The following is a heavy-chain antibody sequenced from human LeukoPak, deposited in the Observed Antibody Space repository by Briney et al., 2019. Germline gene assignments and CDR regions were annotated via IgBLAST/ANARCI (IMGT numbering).Heavy chain of an antibody. D-gene: IGHD3-22*01. CDR2: INYSGST. Sequence: SETLSLTCTVSGGSISSSSYYWGWIRQPPGKGLEWIGSINYSGSTYYNPSLKSQVTISVDTSKNQFSLKLSSVTAADTAVYYCARYYDRSGYWSTPHFDYWGQGTLVTVSS. V-gene: IGHV4-39*07. CDR3: ARYYDRSGYWSTPHFDY. CDR1: GGSISSSSYY. J-gene: IGHJ4*02.